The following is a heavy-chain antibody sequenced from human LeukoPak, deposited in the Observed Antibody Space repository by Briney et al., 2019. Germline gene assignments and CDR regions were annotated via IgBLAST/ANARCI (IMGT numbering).Heavy chain of an antibody. J-gene: IGHJ4*02. CDR2: INHSGST. CDR1: GGSFSGYY. CDR3: ARGRPVFDY. Sequence: PSETLSLTCAVYGGSFSGYYWSWIRQPPGKGLEWIGEINHSGSTNYNPSLKSRVTISVDTSKNQFSLNLSSVTTADTAVYNCARGRPVFDYWGQGTLVTASS. V-gene: IGHV4-34*01.